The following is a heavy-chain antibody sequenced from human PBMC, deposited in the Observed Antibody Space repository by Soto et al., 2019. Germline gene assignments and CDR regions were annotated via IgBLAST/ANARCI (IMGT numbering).Heavy chain of an antibody. D-gene: IGHD3-22*01. CDR3: AAGGSGYYAN. CDR1: GFTFSTYW. Sequence: EVQLVESGGDLVQPGWSLRLSCAASGFTFSTYWMHWVRQAPGKGLLWVSRIKTDGTYATYAYTVKGRFTISRDNAKNTVYLQMNSLRVADAAVYYCAAGGSGYYANWGQGPLVNVSS. CDR2: IKTDGTYA. J-gene: IGHJ4*02. V-gene: IGHV3-74*01.